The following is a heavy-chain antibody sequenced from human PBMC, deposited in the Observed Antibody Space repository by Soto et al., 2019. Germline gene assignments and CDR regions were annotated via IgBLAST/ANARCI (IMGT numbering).Heavy chain of an antibody. D-gene: IGHD3-10*01. Sequence: EVQLVESGGGLVQPGGSLRLSCAASGFTVSSNYMSWVRQAPGKGLEWVSVIYSGGSTYYADSVKGRFTISRHNSKNTLYLQMNSLRAEDTAVYYCASRDITMVRGVITEKDYWGQGTLVTVSS. V-gene: IGHV3-53*04. CDR1: GFTVSSNY. CDR3: ASRDITMVRGVITEKDY. J-gene: IGHJ4*02. CDR2: IYSGGST.